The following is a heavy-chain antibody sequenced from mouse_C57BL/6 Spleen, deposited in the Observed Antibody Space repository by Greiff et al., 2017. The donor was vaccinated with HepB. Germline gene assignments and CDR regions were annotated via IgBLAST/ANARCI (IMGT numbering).Heavy chain of an antibody. J-gene: IGHJ3*01. CDR2: IDPANGNT. CDR1: GFNIKNTY. D-gene: IGHD1-1*01. Sequence: EVKLEESVAELVRPGASVKLSCTASGFNIKNTYMHWVKQRPEQGLEWIGRIDPANGNTKYAPKFQGKATITADTSSNTAYLQLSSLTSEDTAIYYCARDYGSSPWFAYWGQGTLVTVSA. V-gene: IGHV14-3*01. CDR3: ARDYGSSPWFAY.